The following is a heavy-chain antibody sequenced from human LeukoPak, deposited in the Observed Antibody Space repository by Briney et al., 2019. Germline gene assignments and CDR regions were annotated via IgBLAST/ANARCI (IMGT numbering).Heavy chain of an antibody. CDR1: GGTFSSYA. V-gene: IGHV1-69*04. CDR2: IIPIRGIA. J-gene: IGHJ4*02. CDR3: ARGEVRRARYNYEVY. D-gene: IGHD5-18*01. Sequence: ASVKVSCKASGGTFSSYAISWVRQAPGQGLEWMGRIIPIRGIANYAQKFQGRVTSTADNSTSTAYMELSRLRSEDTAVYYCARGEVRRARYNYEVYWGQGTLVTVSS.